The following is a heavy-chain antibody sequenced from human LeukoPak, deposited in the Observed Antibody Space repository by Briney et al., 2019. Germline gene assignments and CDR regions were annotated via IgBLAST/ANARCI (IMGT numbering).Heavy chain of an antibody. V-gene: IGHV3-23*05. Sequence: PGGSLRLSCAASGFIFRNYGMNWVRQAPGKWLEWVSGIYTNGNTRYADSVRGRFTISRDNSKNTLYLQMHSLRVDDTAVYYCAHLVWEYVGGLDVWGQGTTVTVPS. CDR3: AHLVWEYVGGLDV. D-gene: IGHD3/OR15-3a*01. J-gene: IGHJ6*02. CDR2: IYTNGNT. CDR1: GFIFRNYG.